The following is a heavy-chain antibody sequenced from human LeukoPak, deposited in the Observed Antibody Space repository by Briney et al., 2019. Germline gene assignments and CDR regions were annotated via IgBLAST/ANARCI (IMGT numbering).Heavy chain of an antibody. V-gene: IGHV4-61*02. D-gene: IGHD3-3*01. CDR3: ARLRSGVTIFGVVIKERYYYYMDV. J-gene: IGHJ6*03. CDR1: GGSISSGSYY. CDR2: IYTSGST. Sequence: SQTLSLTCTVSGGSISSGSYYWSWIRQPAGKGLEWIGRIYTSGSTNYNPSLKSRVTISVDTSENQFSLKLSSVTAADTAVYYCARLRSGVTIFGVVIKERYYYYMDVWGKGTTVTVSS.